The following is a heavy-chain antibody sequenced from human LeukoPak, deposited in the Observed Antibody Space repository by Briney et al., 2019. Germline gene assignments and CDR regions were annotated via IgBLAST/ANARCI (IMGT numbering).Heavy chain of an antibody. CDR1: CGSFSGYY. V-gene: IGHV4-34*01. Sequence: KPSETLSLTCAVYCGSFSGYYWSWIRQPPGKGLEWIGEINHSGSTNYNPSLKSRVTISVDTSKNQFSLKLSSVTAADTAVYYCARLRGGDYSSYNWFDPWGQGTLVTVSS. D-gene: IGHD2-21*02. CDR3: ARLRGGDYSSYNWFDP. J-gene: IGHJ5*02. CDR2: INHSGST.